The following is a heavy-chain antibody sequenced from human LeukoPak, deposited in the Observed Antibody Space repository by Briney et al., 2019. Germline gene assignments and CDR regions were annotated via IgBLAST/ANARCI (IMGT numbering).Heavy chain of an antibody. CDR2: INHSGST. Sequence: SETLSLTCAVYGGSFSGYYWSWIRQPPGKGLEWIGEINHSGSTNYNPSLKSRVTISVDTSKNQFSLKLSSVTAADTAVYYCAQTPGGGYYYGRDSWGQGTLVTVPS. CDR3: AQTPGGGYYYGRDS. V-gene: IGHV4-34*01. CDR1: GGSFSGYY. J-gene: IGHJ4*02. D-gene: IGHD3-22*01.